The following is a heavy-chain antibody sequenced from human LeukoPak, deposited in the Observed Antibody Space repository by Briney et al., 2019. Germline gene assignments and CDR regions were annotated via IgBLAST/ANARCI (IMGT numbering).Heavy chain of an antibody. CDR2: INPNSGGT. CDR1: GYTFTGYY. D-gene: IGHD1-7*01. Sequence: ASVKVSCKASGYTFTGYYMHWVRQAPGQGLEWMGWINPNSGGTNYAQKFQGRVTMTRDTSISTAYMELSRLRSDDTAVYYCARVYVDNWNYMQLDYWGQGTLVTVSS. CDR3: ARVYVDNWNYMQLDY. V-gene: IGHV1-2*02. J-gene: IGHJ4*02.